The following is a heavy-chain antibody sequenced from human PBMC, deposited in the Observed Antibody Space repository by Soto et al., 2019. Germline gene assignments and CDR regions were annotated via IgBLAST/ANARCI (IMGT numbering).Heavy chain of an antibody. D-gene: IGHD2-8*02. V-gene: IGHV3-23*01. CDR1: GFICSSYD. CDR3: AKATATGGGAFEI. Sequence: GGSLRLSCAVSGFICSSYDMSWVRQAPGKGLEWVSTILVGGSTHYEDSVKGRFTISRDTSKNTVYLQMNSLTAGDTAVYYCAKATATGGGAFEIYGQGTMVTVSS. CDR2: ILVGGST. J-gene: IGHJ3*02.